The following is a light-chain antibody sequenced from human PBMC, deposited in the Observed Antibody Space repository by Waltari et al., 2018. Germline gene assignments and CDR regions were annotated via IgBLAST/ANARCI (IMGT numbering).Light chain of an antibody. J-gene: IGLJ3*02. CDR2: EFN. Sequence: QSALTQPASVSGSPGQSITISCTGTSSDIGYYNHVSWYQQYPGRAPKLMIYEFNNRPSGVSKRFAGSKSDNTASLTISGLQAEDEAHYYCTSYTISTTWVFGGGTKLTVL. V-gene: IGLV2-14*01. CDR1: SSDIGYYNH. CDR3: TSYTISTTWV.